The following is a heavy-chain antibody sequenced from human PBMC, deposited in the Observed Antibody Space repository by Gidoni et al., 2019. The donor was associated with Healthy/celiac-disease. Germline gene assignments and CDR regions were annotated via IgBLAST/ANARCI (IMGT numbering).Heavy chain of an antibody. V-gene: IGHV2-26*01. D-gene: IGHD6-19*01. CDR3: ARIRGSGWFRDAFDI. CDR2: IFSNDEK. CDR1: GFPLSNARMG. Sequence: QVTLKESGPVLVKPTETLTLTCTVSGFPLSNARMGVSWIRQPPAKALEWLAHIFSNDEKSYSTSLKSRLTISKDTSKSQVVLTMTNMDPVDTATYYCARIRGSGWFRDAFDIWGQGTMVTVSS. J-gene: IGHJ3*02.